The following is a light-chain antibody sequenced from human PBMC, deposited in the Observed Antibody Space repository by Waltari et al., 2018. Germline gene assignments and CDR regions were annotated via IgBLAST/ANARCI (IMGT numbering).Light chain of an antibody. V-gene: IGLV3-1*01. CDR2: ENR. Sequence: SYELTQSPSVSVSPGLTATLPRSGENLGDKFVSWYQQKPGQSPILVTFENRRRPLVVPERFSGSNSGNTATLTISGTQSLDEADYYCQTWDRRIPIFGGGTKLTVL. CDR1: NLGDKF. CDR3: QTWDRRIPI. J-gene: IGLJ2*01.